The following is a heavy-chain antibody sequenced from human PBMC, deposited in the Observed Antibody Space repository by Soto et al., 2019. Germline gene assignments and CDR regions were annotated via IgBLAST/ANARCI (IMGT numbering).Heavy chain of an antibody. CDR2: IHHTQTS. Sequence: PYETLALTSSVSDASISGYCWSWIRRPPGKGLELVVYIHHTQTSNYNLSLKSRVTMSLDQSENHLSLRLCSVPAADPAVYYCASGTSNWDWKFDYCGQ. CDR3: ASGTSNWDWKFDY. V-gene: IGHV4-59*01. CDR1: DASISGYC. J-gene: IGHJ4*02. D-gene: IGHD1-7*01.